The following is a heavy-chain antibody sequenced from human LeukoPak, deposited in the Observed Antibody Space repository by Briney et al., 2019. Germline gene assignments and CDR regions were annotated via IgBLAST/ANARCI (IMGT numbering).Heavy chain of an antibody. CDR1: GYTFTSYG. J-gene: IGHJ4*02. D-gene: IGHD3-3*01. CDR2: ISAYNGNT. CDR3: ARGGLYYDFWSGYYWFDY. V-gene: IGHV1-18*01. Sequence: ASVKVSCKASGYTFTSYGISWVRQAPGQGLEWMGWISAYNGNTNYAQKLQGRVTMTTDTSTSTAYMELRSLRSGDTAVYYCARGGLYYDFWSGYYWFDYWGQGTLVTVSS.